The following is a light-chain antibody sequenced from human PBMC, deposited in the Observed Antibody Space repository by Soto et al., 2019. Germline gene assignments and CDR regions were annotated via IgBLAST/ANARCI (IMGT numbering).Light chain of an antibody. CDR2: LNSDGSH. V-gene: IGLV4-69*01. Sequence: PVLTQSPSASASLGASVKLTCTLSSGHSSYAIAWHQQQPEKGPRYLMKLNSDGSHSKGDGIPDRFSGSSSGAERYVTISDLQSEDEADYYCQTWGTGPAVFGGGTQLTVL. CDR3: QTWGTGPAV. CDR1: SGHSSYA. J-gene: IGLJ7*01.